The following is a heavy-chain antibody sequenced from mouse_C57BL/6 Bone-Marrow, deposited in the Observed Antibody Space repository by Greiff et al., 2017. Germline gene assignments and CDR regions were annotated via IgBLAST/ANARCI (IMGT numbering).Heavy chain of an antibody. CDR1: GFTFSDYG. CDR3: ARKWLPILFYAMDY. D-gene: IGHD2-2*01. V-gene: IGHV5-17*01. J-gene: IGHJ4*01. CDR2: ISSGSSTI. Sequence: EVQLQQSGGGLVKPGGSLKLSCAASGFTFSDYGMHWVRQAPEKGLEWVAYISSGSSTIYYADTVKGRFTISRDNAKNTLFLQMTSLRSEDTAMYYCARKWLPILFYAMDYWGQGTSVTVSS.